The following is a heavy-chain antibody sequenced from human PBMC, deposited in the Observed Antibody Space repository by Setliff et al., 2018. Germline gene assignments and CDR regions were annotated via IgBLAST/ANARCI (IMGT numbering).Heavy chain of an antibody. CDR1: GGFTSSFY. D-gene: IGHD3-16*01. Sequence: PSETLSLTCTISGGFTSSFYWSWIRLAPGKGLEWIGYVDHSGSTNFSPSLKSRGTISVDTSKTQVSLTLTSVTAADTAVYYCARDYQGGWFDPWGPGTRVTVSS. J-gene: IGHJ5*02. CDR2: VDHSGST. V-gene: IGHV4-59*01. CDR3: ARDYQGGWFDP.